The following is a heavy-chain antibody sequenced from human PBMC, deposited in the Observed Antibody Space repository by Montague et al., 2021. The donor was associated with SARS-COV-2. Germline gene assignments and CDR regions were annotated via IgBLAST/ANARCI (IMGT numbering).Heavy chain of an antibody. D-gene: IGHD3-3*01. J-gene: IGHJ4*02. V-gene: IGHV4-34*01. CDR1: GGSFRGYY. CDR2: INHIGSP. Sequence: ETLSLTCAVYGGSFRGYYWSWIRQPPGKGLEWIGEINHIGSPNYNPSLXIRVTISVDTSKNQFSPKLSSVTAADTAVYYCARGSSFVTIFGVVITDPLFDYWGQGTLVTVSS. CDR3: ARGSSFVTIFGVVITDPLFDY.